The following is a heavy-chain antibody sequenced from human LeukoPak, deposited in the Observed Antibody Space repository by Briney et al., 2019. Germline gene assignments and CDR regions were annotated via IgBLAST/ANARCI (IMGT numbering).Heavy chain of an antibody. CDR3: ARGASSSSPDIYYYYYYYMDV. D-gene: IGHD6-6*01. CDR2: INHSGST. V-gene: IGHV4-34*01. Sequence: SETLSLTCAVYGGPFSGYYWSWIRQPPGKGLEWIGEINHSGSTNYNPSLKSRVTISVDTSKNQFSLKLSSVTAADTAVYYCARGASSSSPDIYYYYYYYMDVWGKGTTVTVSS. J-gene: IGHJ6*03. CDR1: GGPFSGYY.